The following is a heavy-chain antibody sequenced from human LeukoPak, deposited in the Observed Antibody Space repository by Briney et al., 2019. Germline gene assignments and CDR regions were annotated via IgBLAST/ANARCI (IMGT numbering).Heavy chain of an antibody. CDR2: IYSGGST. D-gene: IGHD6-19*01. V-gene: IGHV3-66*01. CDR1: GFTVSSNY. CDR3: ARDPNIAVAGPGAFDI. J-gene: IGHJ3*02. Sequence: PGGSLRLSCAASGFTVSSNYMSWVRQAPGKGLEWVSVIYSGGSTYYADSVKARFTISRDNSKNTLYLQMNSLRAEDTAVYYCARDPNIAVAGPGAFDIWGQGTMVTVSS.